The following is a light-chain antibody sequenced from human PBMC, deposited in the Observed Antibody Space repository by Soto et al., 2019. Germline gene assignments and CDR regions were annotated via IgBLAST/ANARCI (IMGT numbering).Light chain of an antibody. CDR1: QGISSY. Sequence: AIRMTQSPSSLSASTGDRVAINCRASQGISSYLAWYQQKPGKAPKLLIYAASTLQSGVPSRFSGSGSGTDFTLTISCLQSEDFATYYCQQYYSYSTFGQGTKVEIK. J-gene: IGKJ1*01. CDR2: AAS. V-gene: IGKV1-8*01. CDR3: QQYYSYST.